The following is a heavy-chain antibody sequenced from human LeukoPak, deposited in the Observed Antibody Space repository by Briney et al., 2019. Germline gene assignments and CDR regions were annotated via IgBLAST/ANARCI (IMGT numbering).Heavy chain of an antibody. J-gene: IGHJ6*03. V-gene: IGHV1-18*01. CDR1: GYSLNTYG. Sequence: ASVKVSCKASGYSLNTYGVSWVRQAPGQGLQWIGWISSYNRITNYAQKFQGRVNVTTDTSTDTTYMELRSLRSDDTAVYYCANVAKGRYFFYYMDVWGKGTTVTVSS. CDR2: ISSYNRIT. CDR3: ANVAKGRYFFYYMDV.